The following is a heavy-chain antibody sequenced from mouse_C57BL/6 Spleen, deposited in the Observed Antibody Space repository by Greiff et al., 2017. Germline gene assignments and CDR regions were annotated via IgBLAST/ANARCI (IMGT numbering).Heavy chain of an antibody. CDR1: GYTFTSYW. D-gene: IGHD2-4*01. CDR3: AISGRIYYEYPYYYAMDY. J-gene: IGHJ4*01. Sequence: QVQLQQPGAELVRPGSSVKLSCKASGYTFTSYWMDWVKQRPGQGLEWIGNIYPSDSETHYNQKFKDKATLTVDKSSSTAYMQLSSLTSEDSAVYYCAISGRIYYEYPYYYAMDYWGQGTSVTVSS. V-gene: IGHV1-61*01. CDR2: IYPSDSET.